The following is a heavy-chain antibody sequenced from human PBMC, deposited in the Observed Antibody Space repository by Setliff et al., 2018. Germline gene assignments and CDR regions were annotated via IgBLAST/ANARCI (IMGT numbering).Heavy chain of an antibody. CDR3: ARGLHDTSDDYYVRAFDM. CDR1: GGSISPYY. D-gene: IGHD3-22*01. CDR2: IYHSGYT. J-gene: IGHJ3*02. V-gene: IGHV4-59*01. Sequence: PSETLSLTCTVSGGSISPYYWSWIRQPPGKGLEWIGYIYHSGYTSYNPSLKSRVTLSVDTSKNKLSLRLTSVAAADTALYYCARGLHDTSDDYYVRAFDMWGLGTKVTVSS.